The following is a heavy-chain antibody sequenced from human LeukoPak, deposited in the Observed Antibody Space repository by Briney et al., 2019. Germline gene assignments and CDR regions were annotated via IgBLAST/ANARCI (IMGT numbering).Heavy chain of an antibody. D-gene: IGHD2-2*02. J-gene: IGHJ4*02. Sequence: GGSLRLSCTASGFTFNNYAMTWVRQAPGKGLEWVSGIGSDGESTSYAVSVRGRFTVSRDNSKNTLYLQMSSLRADDTAVYYCARYHCTTSSCYRAYDYWGQGSLVTVSS. V-gene: IGHV3-23*01. CDR2: IGSDGEST. CDR1: GFTFNNYA. CDR3: ARYHCTTSSCYRAYDY.